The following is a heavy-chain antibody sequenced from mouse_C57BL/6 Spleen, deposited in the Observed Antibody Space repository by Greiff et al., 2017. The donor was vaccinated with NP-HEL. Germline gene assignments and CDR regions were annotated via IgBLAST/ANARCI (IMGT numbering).Heavy chain of an antibody. Sequence: QVQLQQPGAELVKPGASVKLSCKASGYTFTSYWMQWVKQRPGQGLEWIGEIDPSDSYTNYNQKFKGKATLTVDTSSSTAYMQLSSLTSEDSAVYYCARWGRNSFDYWGQGTTLTVSS. CDR2: IDPSDSYT. CDR3: ARWGRNSFDY. J-gene: IGHJ2*01. CDR1: GYTFTSYW. V-gene: IGHV1-50*01.